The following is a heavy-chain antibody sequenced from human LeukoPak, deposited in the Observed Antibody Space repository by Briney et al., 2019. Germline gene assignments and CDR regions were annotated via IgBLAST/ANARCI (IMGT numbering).Heavy chain of an antibody. CDR1: GFTFTGYY. J-gene: IGHJ4*02. D-gene: IGHD2-21*02. Sequence: GASVKVSCKASGFTFTGYYIHWVRQAPGQGRECMGYINPHSVGTNSPQKFQGRVTMTTDTSISAAYMELSSLISDDTAMYYCVREGNELLSKNFDYWGQGTLVTVSS. V-gene: IGHV1-2*02. CDR3: VREGNELLSKNFDY. CDR2: INPHSVGT.